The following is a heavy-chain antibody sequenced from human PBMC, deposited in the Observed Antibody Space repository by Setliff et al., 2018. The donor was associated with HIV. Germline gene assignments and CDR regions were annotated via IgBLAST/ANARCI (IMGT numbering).Heavy chain of an antibody. J-gene: IGHJ3*02. V-gene: IGHV4-39*01. CDR3: ARLFQWMSYSFDI. D-gene: IGHD1-26*01. CDR2: INHNGNT. CDR1: GGSISSRDYY. Sequence: KSSETLSLTCTVSGGSISSRDYYWGWIRQPPGKGLEWIGSINHNGNTYYSPSLKTRVTISVDTSNKQFSLKLNSVTASDTATYYCARLFQWMSYSFDIWGQGKMVTVSS.